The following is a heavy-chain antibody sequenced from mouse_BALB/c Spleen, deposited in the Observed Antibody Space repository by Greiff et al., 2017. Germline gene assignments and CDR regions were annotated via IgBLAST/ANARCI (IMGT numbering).Heavy chain of an antibody. V-gene: IGHV1S127*01. J-gene: IGHJ3*01. CDR3: ARISAYGSSGAWFAY. CDR2: IDPSNSET. CDR1: GYTFTSYW. D-gene: IGHD1-1*01. Sequence: VQLQQAGPELVRPGASVKMSCKASGYTFTSYWMHWVKQRPGQGLEWIGMIDPSNSETRLNQKFKDKATLNVDKSSNTAYMQLSSLTSEDSAVYYGARISAYGSSGAWFAYWGQGTLVTVSA.